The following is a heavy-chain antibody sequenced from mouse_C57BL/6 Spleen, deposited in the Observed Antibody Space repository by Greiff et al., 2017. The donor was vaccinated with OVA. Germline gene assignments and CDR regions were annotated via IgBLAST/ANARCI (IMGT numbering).Heavy chain of an antibody. J-gene: IGHJ4*01. CDR2: IWSGGST. V-gene: IGHV2-2*01. Sequence: QVQLKQSGPGLVQPSQSLSITCTVSGFSLTSYGVHWVRQSPGKGLEWLGVIWSGGSTDYNAAVISRLSISKDNSKSQVFFKMNSLQADDTAIYYCARNLYGKGVYAMDYWGQGTSVTVSS. D-gene: IGHD2-1*01. CDR3: ARNLYGKGVYAMDY. CDR1: GFSLTSYG.